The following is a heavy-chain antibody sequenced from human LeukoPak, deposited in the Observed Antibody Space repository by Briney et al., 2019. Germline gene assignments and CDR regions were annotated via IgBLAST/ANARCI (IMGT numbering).Heavy chain of an antibody. CDR3: TRGGHDYGGSFDT. V-gene: IGHV4-61*02. D-gene: IGHD4-17*01. CDR2: ISAGGRT. CDR1: GASIASGSYH. Sequence: KPSETLSLTCAISGASIASGSYHWDWIRQPAGSRPEYIGRISAGGRTNYNPSLKSRLTISMDTSKNHVSLRLSSVTAADTALYYCTRGGHDYGGSFDTWGRGILVTVSS. J-gene: IGHJ5*02.